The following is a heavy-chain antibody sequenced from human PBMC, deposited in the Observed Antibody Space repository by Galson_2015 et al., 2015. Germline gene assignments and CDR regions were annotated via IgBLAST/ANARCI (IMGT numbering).Heavy chain of an antibody. Sequence: SLRLSCAASGFTFSSYGMHWVRQAPGKGLEWVAVIWYDGSNKYYADSVKGRFTISRDNSKNTLYLQMNSLRAEDTAVYYRARNQVVVPAANRFYYYGMDVWGQGTTVTVSS. CDR2: IWYDGSNK. J-gene: IGHJ6*02. D-gene: IGHD2-2*01. CDR3: ARNQVVVPAANRFYYYGMDV. CDR1: GFTFSSYG. V-gene: IGHV3-33*01.